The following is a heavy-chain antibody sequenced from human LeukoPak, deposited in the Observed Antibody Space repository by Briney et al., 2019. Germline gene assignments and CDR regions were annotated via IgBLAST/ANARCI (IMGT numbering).Heavy chain of an antibody. CDR2: VGNDEKTI. D-gene: IGHD1-26*01. V-gene: IGHV3-30*04. Sequence: PGGSLRLSCVASGFTFTGHSMHWVRQAPGKGLEWVAVVGNDEKTIFYADSLKGRFTISRDNSKNTLFLQMNSLRDEDTAVYYCARERQTGATPFDYWGQGSLVTVPS. CDR3: ARERQTGATPFDY. J-gene: IGHJ4*02. CDR1: GFTFTGHS.